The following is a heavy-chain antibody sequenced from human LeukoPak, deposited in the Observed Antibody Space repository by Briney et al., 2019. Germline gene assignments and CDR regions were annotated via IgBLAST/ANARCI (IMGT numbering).Heavy chain of an antibody. Sequence: SVKVSCKASGGTFSSYAISWVRQAPGQGLEWMGGIIPIFGTANYAQKFQGGVTITADESTSTAYMELSSLRSEDTAVYYCASSGSYRLGSLGYFQHWGQGTLVTVSS. CDR1: GGTFSSYA. CDR2: IIPIFGTA. J-gene: IGHJ1*01. CDR3: ASSGSYRLGSLGYFQH. V-gene: IGHV1-69*13. D-gene: IGHD1-26*01.